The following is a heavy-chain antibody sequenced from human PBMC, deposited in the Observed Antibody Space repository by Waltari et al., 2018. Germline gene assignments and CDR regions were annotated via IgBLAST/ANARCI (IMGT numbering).Heavy chain of an antibody. Sequence: QVQLQESGPGLVKPSETLSLTCAVSGGSISGGYDWSWIRQPPGKGLEWIGYIYGSGGRTNYNPSLRNRVTISKDTSKNQFSLNLSSVTAADTAVYYCAGGFNNLGYWGQGVLVTVSS. D-gene: IGHD1-20*01. CDR3: AGGFNNLGY. J-gene: IGHJ4*02. V-gene: IGHV4-38-2*01. CDR1: GGSISGGYD. CDR2: IYGSGGRT.